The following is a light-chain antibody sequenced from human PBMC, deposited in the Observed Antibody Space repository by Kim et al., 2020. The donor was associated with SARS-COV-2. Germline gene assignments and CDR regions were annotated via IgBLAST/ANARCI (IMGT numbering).Light chain of an antibody. CDR1: QDISNY. CDR2: SAS. Sequence: ASVGDRVTITCRATQDISNYLAWYQQRPWKAPRLLIHSASTLQSGIPSRFRGTGSGTEFTLTLSSLQPEDFATYYCHQLSSHPFTFGGGTKVDIK. J-gene: IGKJ4*01. V-gene: IGKV1-9*01. CDR3: HQLSSHPFT.